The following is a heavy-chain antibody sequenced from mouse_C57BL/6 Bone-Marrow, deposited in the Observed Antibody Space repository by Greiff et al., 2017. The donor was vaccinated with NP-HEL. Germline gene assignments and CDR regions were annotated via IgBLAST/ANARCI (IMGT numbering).Heavy chain of an antibody. J-gene: IGHJ1*03. CDR2: IYPGNSDT. D-gene: IGHD2-3*01. V-gene: IGHV1-5*01. Sequence: DVKLQESGTVLARPGASVKMSCKTSGYTFTSYWMHWVKQRPGQGLEWIGAIYPGNSDTSYNQKFKGKAKLTAVTSASTAYMELSSLTNEDSAVYYCTRFDGYYGEWYFDVWGTGTTVTVSS. CDR3: TRFDGYYGEWYFDV. CDR1: GYTFTSYW.